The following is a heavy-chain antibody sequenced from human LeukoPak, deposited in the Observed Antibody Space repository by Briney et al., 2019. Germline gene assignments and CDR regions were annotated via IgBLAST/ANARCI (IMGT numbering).Heavy chain of an antibody. V-gene: IGHV4-61*08. J-gene: IGHJ5*02. D-gene: IGHD3-22*01. Sequence: SETLSLTCTVSGGSVSSGGYYWSWIRQPPGKGLEWIGYISFSGNTNYNPSLKSRVTISLDTSKNQFSLKLSSVPATDTAVYYCARALPYYYDSSGYYSVNWFDPWGQGTLVTVSS. CDR2: ISFSGNT. CDR3: ARALPYYYDSSGYYSVNWFDP. CDR1: GGSVSSGGYY.